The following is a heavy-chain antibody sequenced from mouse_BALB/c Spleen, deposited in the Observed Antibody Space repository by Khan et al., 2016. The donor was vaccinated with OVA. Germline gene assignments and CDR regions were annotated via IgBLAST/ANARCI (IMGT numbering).Heavy chain of an antibody. CDR3: ARSVTINTLVATDVDY. CDR1: GYSITSDYA. Sequence: VQLKESGPGLVKPSQSLSLTCTVTGYSITSDYAWNWIRQFPGNKLEWMGYISYSGRTSYNPSLKSRISITRDPSTNQFFLQLHSVTTEDTATYYCARSVTINTLVATDVDYWGQGTTLTVSS. J-gene: IGHJ2*01. CDR2: ISYSGRT. D-gene: IGHD1-1*01. V-gene: IGHV3-2*02.